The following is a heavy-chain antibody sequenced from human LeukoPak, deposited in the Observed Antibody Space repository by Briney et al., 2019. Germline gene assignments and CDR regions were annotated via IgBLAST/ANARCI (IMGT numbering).Heavy chain of an antibody. Sequence: GGSLRLSCAASGFTFSSYAMHWVRQAPGKGLEWVSAISGSGGSTYYADSVKGRFTISRDNSKNTLYLQMNSLRAEDTAVYYCAKPYYYDSSGYYSVYYYGMDVWGQGTTVTVSS. D-gene: IGHD3-22*01. CDR3: AKPYYYDSSGYYSVYYYGMDV. CDR1: GFTFSSYA. J-gene: IGHJ6*02. CDR2: ISGSGGST. V-gene: IGHV3-23*01.